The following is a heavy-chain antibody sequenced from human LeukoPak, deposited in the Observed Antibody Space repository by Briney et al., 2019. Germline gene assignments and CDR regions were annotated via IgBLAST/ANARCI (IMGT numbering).Heavy chain of an antibody. V-gene: IGHV4-34*01. D-gene: IGHD4-11*01. CDR1: GGSFSGYY. Sequence: PSETLSLTCAVYGGSFSGYYWSWIRQPPGKGLEWIGEINHSGSTNYNPSLKSRVIISVDTSKNQFSLKLSSVTAADTAVYYCARGKTVTNYYDYWGQGTLVTVSS. CDR2: INHSGST. CDR3: ARGKTVTNYYDY. J-gene: IGHJ4*02.